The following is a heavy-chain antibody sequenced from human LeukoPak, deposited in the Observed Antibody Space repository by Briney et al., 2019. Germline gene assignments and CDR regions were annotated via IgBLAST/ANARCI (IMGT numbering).Heavy chain of an antibody. Sequence: ASVKVSCKASGYTFTAYYLHWVRQAPGQGLEWMGWINPNSGGTNYAQKFQGRVTMTRDTSISTAYMELSRLRSDDTAVYYCARESGSSGKDFDYWGQGTLVTVSS. CDR3: ARESGSSGKDFDY. J-gene: IGHJ4*02. CDR1: GYTFTAYY. D-gene: IGHD6-6*01. V-gene: IGHV1-2*02. CDR2: INPNSGGT.